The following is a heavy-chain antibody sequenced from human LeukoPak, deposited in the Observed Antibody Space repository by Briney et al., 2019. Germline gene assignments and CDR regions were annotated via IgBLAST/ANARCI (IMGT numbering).Heavy chain of an antibody. CDR2: ISNRGSP. V-gene: IGHV4-38-2*02. CDR1: GFSISSDDC. D-gene: IGHD2-15*01. CDR3: VRDGGFYYTASPNSWFDP. J-gene: IGHJ5*02. Sequence: SETLSLTCLVSGFSISSDDCWGWIRQPPGKGLEWIGSISNRGSPYYNPSLKSRVTMSVDTPNNHFSLRLSSVTAADTAVYYCVRDGGFYYTASPNSWFDPWGQGTLVTVYS.